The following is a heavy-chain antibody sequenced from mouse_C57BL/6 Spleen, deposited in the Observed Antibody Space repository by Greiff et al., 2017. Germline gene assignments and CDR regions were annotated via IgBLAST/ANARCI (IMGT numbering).Heavy chain of an antibody. CDR2: LDPSDSYT. V-gene: IGHV1-59*01. Sequence: QVQLQQPGAELVRPGTSVKLSCKASGYTFTSYWMHWVKQRPGHGLEWIGVLDPSDSYTNYNQKFKGKATLTVETSSITAYMQLSSLTSEDSAVYYGAREGTWNFDVWGTGTTVTVSS. CDR1: GYTFTSYW. J-gene: IGHJ1*03. D-gene: IGHD3-3*01. CDR3: AREGTWNFDV.